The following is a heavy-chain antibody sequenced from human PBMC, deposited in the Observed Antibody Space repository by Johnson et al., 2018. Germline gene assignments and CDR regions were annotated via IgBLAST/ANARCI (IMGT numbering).Heavy chain of an antibody. Sequence: QVRLQESGPGLVKPSESLSLTCTVSGGSITDDYWLWIRQPPGKGLEWIGYISYSGNTTYNTSLDSRVTISVDTSKTQFPLRLSSVTAADTAIYYWAKAVGSGYDDMDVWGKGTTVTVSS. D-gene: IGHD1-26*01. V-gene: IGHV4-59*01. CDR2: ISYSGNT. CDR3: AKAVGSGYDDMDV. CDR1: GGSITDDY. J-gene: IGHJ6*03.